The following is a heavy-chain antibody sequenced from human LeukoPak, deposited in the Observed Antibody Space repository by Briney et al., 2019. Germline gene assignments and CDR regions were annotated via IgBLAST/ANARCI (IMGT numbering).Heavy chain of an antibody. CDR2: ISSSSSYI. D-gene: IGHD2-15*01. CDR3: ARDSPGGSLYYYYYYYMDV. V-gene: IGHV3-21*01. CDR1: GFTFSSYS. Sequence: GGSLRLSCAASGFTFSSYSMNWVRQAPGKGLEWVSSISSSSSYIYYADSVKGRFTISRDNAKNSLYLQMNSLRAEDTAVYYCARDSPGGSLYYYYYYYMDVWGKGTTVTVSS. J-gene: IGHJ6*03.